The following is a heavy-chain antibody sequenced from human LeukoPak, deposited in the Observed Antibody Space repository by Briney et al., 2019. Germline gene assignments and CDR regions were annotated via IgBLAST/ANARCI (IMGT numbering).Heavy chain of an antibody. J-gene: IGHJ4*02. CDR1: GFTFSSYA. V-gene: IGHV3-23*01. CDR3: AKDPYYGSGGYYDY. D-gene: IGHD3-10*01. CDR2: ISGSGGST. Sequence: PGGSLRLSCAASGFTFSSYAMSWVRQAPGKGLEWVSAISGSGGSTYYADSVKGRFTISRDNSKNTLYLQMNSLRAEDTAVYYCAKDPYYGSGGYYDYWGQGTLVTVSS.